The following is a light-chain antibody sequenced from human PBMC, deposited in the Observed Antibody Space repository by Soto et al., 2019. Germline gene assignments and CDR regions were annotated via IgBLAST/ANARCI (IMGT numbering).Light chain of an antibody. V-gene: IGKV3-11*01. CDR1: QTIDTN. CDR3: QQRDNWPLLT. J-gene: IGKJ4*01. CDR2: DAS. Sequence: EIVMTQSPGTLSVSPGERATLSCRASQTIDTNLAWYQHKPGQAPRLLIYDASNRATGIPARFSGSGSGTDFTLTITSLEPEDFAVYYCQQRDNWPLLTFGGGTKVDIK.